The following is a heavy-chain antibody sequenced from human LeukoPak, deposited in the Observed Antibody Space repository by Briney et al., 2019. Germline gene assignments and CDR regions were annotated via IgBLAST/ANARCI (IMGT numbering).Heavy chain of an antibody. J-gene: IGHJ4*02. CDR1: GFTFSSYS. Sequence: PGGSLRLSCAASGFTFSSYSMNWVRQAPGKGLEWVSYISSSSSTIYYADSVKGRFTISRDNAKNSLYLQMNSLRAEDSAVYYCARGFVHCTSSSCFFYFDYWGQGALVTVSS. D-gene: IGHD2-2*01. CDR2: ISSSSSTI. CDR3: ARGFVHCTSSSCFFYFDY. V-gene: IGHV3-48*01.